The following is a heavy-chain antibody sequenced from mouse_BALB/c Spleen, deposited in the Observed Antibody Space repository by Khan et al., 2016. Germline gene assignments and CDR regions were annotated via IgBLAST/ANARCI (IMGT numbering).Heavy chain of an antibody. CDR1: EFTFSSYA. CDR3: TRGVTTVVDYFDY. D-gene: IGHD1-1*01. Sequence: EVELVESGGGLVKPGGSLKLSCAASEFTFSSYAMSWVRQTPEKRLEWVASISSGGNTFYPDSLKGRFTISRDNARNILYLQMSSLRSEDTAMDYCTRGVTTVVDYFDYWGQGTTLTVSS. CDR2: ISSGGNT. V-gene: IGHV5-6-5*01. J-gene: IGHJ2*01.